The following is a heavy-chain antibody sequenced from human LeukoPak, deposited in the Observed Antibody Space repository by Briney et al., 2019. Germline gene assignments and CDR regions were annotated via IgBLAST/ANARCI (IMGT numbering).Heavy chain of an antibody. CDR3: ARGMGMNYYDSSGYYFGVLAFDI. Sequence: GGSLRLSCAASGFTFSSYAMSWVRQAPGKGLEWVSAISGSGGSTYYADSVKGRFTISRDNSKNTLYLQMNSLRAEDTAVYYCARGMGMNYYDSSGYYFGVLAFDIWGQGTTVTVSS. J-gene: IGHJ3*02. D-gene: IGHD3-22*01. CDR2: ISGSGGST. V-gene: IGHV3-23*01. CDR1: GFTFSSYA.